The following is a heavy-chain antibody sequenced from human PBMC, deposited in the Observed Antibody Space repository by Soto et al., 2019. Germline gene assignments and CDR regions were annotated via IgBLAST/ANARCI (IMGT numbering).Heavy chain of an antibody. D-gene: IGHD2-15*01. CDR2: INSDGSST. V-gene: IGHV3-74*01. J-gene: IGHJ6*02. Sequence: EVQLVESGGGLVQPGGSLRLSCAASGFTFSSYWMHWVRQAPGKGLVWVSRINSDGSSTSYADSVKGRFTISRDNAKNTLYLQMNSRRAEDTAVYYCARDLGYGSGGSCHNYWVGDMDVWGQGTTVTVSS. CDR1: GFTFSSYW. CDR3: ARDLGYGSGGSCHNYWVGDMDV.